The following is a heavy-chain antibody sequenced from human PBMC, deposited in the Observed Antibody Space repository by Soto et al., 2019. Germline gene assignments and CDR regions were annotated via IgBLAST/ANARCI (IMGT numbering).Heavy chain of an antibody. CDR1: GGSISGYY. CDR3: ARDLWGYCGTDCYPLDV. Sequence: SETLSLTCTVSGGSISGYYWSWIRQPPGKGLEWIGYMYNTGSTVYNPSFKSRVTISVDTSKNQFSMKLNSVTAADTAVYYCARDLWGYCGTDCYPLDVWGQGTTVT. D-gene: IGHD2-21*02. CDR2: MYNTGST. V-gene: IGHV4-59*01. J-gene: IGHJ6*02.